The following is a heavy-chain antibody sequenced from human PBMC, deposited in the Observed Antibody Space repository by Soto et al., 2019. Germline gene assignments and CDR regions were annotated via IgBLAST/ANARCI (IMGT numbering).Heavy chain of an antibody. CDR1: GFTFSSYA. CDR2: ISGSGGST. CDR3: AKVEAKVAVVAATHYYDSSGYPSYYFDY. D-gene: IGHD3-22*01. J-gene: IGHJ4*02. Sequence: GGSLRLSCAASGFTFSSYAMSWVRQAPGKGLEWVSAISGSGGSTYYADSVKGRFTISRDNSKNTLYLQMNSLRAEDTAVYYCAKVEAKVAVVAATHYYDSSGYPSYYFDYWGQGTLVTVSS. V-gene: IGHV3-23*01.